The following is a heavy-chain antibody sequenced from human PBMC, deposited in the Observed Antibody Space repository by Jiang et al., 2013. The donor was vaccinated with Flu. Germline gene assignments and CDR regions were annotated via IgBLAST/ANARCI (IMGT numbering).Heavy chain of an antibody. J-gene: IGHJ4*01. CDR2: IDPSGGRT. CDR1: GYTFTEYY. CDR3: ARALATAGAQFIYFDS. V-gene: IGHV1-46*01. D-gene: IGHD6-13*01. Sequence: GAEVKKPGASVTVSCKASGYTFTEYYLHWVRRAPGQGLEWVGMIDPSGGRTRFKQRFQGRVDMTKDTAKSTVFLELNGLRSEDTAMYFCARALATAGAQFIYFDSW.